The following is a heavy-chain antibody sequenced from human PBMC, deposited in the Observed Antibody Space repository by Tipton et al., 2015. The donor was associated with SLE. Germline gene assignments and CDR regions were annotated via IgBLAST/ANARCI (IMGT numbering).Heavy chain of an antibody. D-gene: IGHD2-15*01. Sequence: TLSLTCTVSGASISTYYWNWIRQPPGKGLEWIGYIYYSGSTNYNPSLKSRVTVSVDTSKNQFSLRLSSVTAADTAVYYCARFGYCSRGSCYYYGLDVWGRGTTVTVSS. CDR1: GASISTYY. V-gene: IGHV4-59*01. CDR3: ARFGYCSRGSCYYYGLDV. CDR2: IYYSGST. J-gene: IGHJ6*02.